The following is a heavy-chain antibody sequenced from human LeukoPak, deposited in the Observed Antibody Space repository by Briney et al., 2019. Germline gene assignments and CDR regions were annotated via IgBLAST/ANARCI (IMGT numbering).Heavy chain of an antibody. D-gene: IGHD6-6*01. J-gene: IGHJ4*02. CDR2: IYYSGST. V-gene: IGHV4-59*05. CDR1: GGSISGYY. Sequence: SETLSLTCTVSGGSISGYYWSWIRQAPGKGLEWIGSIYYSGSTYYNPSLKSRVTISVDTSKNQFSLKLSSVTAADTAVYYCASGIAARPPYYWGQGTLVTVSS. CDR3: ASGIAARPPYY.